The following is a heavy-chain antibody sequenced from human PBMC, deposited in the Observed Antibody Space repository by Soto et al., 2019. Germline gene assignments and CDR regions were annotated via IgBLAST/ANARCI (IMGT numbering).Heavy chain of an antibody. D-gene: IGHD6-13*01. CDR1: GGSISSYY. CDR3: ARERVFSTWYNYYGMDV. J-gene: IGHJ6*02. Sequence: QVQLQESGPGLVKPSETLSINCTVSGGSISSYYWSWIRQPPGKGLEWIGYINDIGSTNYNPSLKSRVTIPVDTSKNQFSRKLSSVTASDTAVYYCARERVFSTWYNYYGMDVWGQGTTVTVSS. CDR2: INDIGST. V-gene: IGHV4-59*01.